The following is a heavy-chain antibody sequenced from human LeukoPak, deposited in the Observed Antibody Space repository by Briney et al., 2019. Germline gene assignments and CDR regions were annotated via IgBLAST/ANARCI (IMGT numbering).Heavy chain of an antibody. CDR2: INHSGST. D-gene: IGHD6-13*01. J-gene: IGHJ4*02. Sequence: KPSETLSLTCAVYGGSFSGYYWSWIRQPPGKGLEWIGEINHSGSTNYNPSLKSRVTISVDTSKNQFSLKLSSVTAADTAVYYCARDDLGYSSSWYSLGYFDYWGQGTLVTVSS. CDR3: ARDDLGYSSSWYSLGYFDY. V-gene: IGHV4-34*01. CDR1: GGSFSGYY.